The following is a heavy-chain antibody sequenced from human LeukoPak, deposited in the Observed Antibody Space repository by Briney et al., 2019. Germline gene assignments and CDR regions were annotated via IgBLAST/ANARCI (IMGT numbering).Heavy chain of an antibody. CDR3: ARVRDYGDYDYYFDY. J-gene: IGHJ4*02. Sequence: GASVKVSCKASGYIFTSYGISWVRQAPGQGLEWMGWNSAHNGNTNYAQKLQGRVTMTTDTSTSTAYMELRSLRSDDTAVYYCARVRDYGDYDYYFDYWGQGTLVTVSS. V-gene: IGHV1-18*04. CDR2: NSAHNGNT. D-gene: IGHD4-17*01. CDR1: GYIFTSYG.